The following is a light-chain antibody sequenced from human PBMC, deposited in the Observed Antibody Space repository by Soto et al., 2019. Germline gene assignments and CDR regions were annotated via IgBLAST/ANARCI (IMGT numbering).Light chain of an antibody. CDR3: QQYNKWPLFT. CDR1: QSISTN. V-gene: IGKV3-15*01. Sequence: EIVMTQSPATLSVSPGQRASLSCRASQSISTNLSWYQQRPGRSPRLLIFGASTRATGVPARFSGSGSGTDFTLTISSLQSEDFAVDYCQQYNKWPLFTFGPGTRVDIK. CDR2: GAS. J-gene: IGKJ3*01.